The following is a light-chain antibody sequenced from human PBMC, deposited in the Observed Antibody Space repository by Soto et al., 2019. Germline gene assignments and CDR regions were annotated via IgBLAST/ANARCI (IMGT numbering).Light chain of an antibody. CDR2: DTA. CDR3: LLFYSGVRV. CDR1: TGPVTSGHY. V-gene: IGLV7-46*01. Sequence: QAVVTQEPSLTVSPGGTVTLTCASSTGPVTSGHYPYWFQQKPGQGPMTLIYDTANKHSRTPARFSGSLLGGKAALTLSGAQPEDEADYYCLLFYSGVRVFSGGTKLTVL. J-gene: IGLJ3*02.